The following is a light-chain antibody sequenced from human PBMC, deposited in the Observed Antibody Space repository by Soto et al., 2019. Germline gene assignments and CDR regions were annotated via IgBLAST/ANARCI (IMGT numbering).Light chain of an antibody. V-gene: IGLV2-8*01. Sequence: QSVLTQPPSASGSPGKSVAISCTGTSSDVGGYNYVSWYQQHPGKAPKHMIYEVNKRPSGVPDRFSGSKPGNTASLTVSGLQAEDEADYYCSSYTDSSNYVFGTGTQVTVL. CDR3: SSYTDSSNYV. J-gene: IGLJ1*01. CDR1: SSDVGGYNY. CDR2: EVN.